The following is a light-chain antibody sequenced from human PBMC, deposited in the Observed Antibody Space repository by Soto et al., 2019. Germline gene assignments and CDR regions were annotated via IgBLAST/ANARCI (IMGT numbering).Light chain of an antibody. CDR2: GAS. CDR3: QQYNNWRVT. J-gene: IGKJ2*01. V-gene: IGKV3D-15*01. Sequence: EIVMTQSPATLSVSPGERATLSCRASQSVSSNLAWYQQKPGQAPRLLIYGASTRATGIPARFSGSGSGTEFTLTISSLQSEDFAVYYCQQYNNWRVTFGQGTKL. CDR1: QSVSSN.